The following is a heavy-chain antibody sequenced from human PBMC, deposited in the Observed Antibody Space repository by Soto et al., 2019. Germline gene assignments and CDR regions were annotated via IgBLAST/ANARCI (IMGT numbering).Heavy chain of an antibody. CDR2: IYYTGST. CDR3: AGQRDYNGMDV. J-gene: IGHJ6*02. Sequence: SETLSLTCTVSGGSITNSDYYWGWIRQPPGKGLEWIGSIYYTGSTYYNPSLKSRVTISVDSSKNQFSLKLSSATAADTAVYYCAGQRDYNGMDVWGQGTTVTVSS. V-gene: IGHV4-39*01. CDR1: GGSITNSDYY.